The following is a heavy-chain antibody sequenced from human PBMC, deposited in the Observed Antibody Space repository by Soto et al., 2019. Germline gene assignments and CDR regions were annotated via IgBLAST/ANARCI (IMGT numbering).Heavy chain of an antibody. CDR2: IYHTRIA. D-gene: IGHD3-10*02. J-gene: IGHJ6*02. CDR1: GDSITNNHW. CDR3: VSMLGPYYFGVDV. V-gene: IGHV4-4*02. Sequence: QMQLRESGPGLVKPSGTLSLTCTVYGDSITNNHWWSWVRQPPGKGPGLIGEIYHTRIAHYNPSLESRVGFSVDRSKNLFSLSVTSVTAAATAVYYCVSMLGPYYFGVDVWGQGTRVTVSS.